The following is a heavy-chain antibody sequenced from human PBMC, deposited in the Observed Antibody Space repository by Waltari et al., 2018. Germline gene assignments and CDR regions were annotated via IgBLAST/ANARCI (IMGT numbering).Heavy chain of an antibody. J-gene: IGHJ3*02. D-gene: IGHD2-21*01. Sequence: QVQLVESGGGVVQPGGSLRLSCAASGFTFSTYGMHWVRQAPGTGLEWVAFIRFDGSTKYYADSGKGRVTISRDNSKNTLYLQMNSLRVEDTAVYYSAKDVVVVGKDAFDIWGQGTMVTVSS. CDR3: AKDVVVVGKDAFDI. CDR1: GFTFSTYG. CDR2: IRFDGSTK. V-gene: IGHV3-30*02.